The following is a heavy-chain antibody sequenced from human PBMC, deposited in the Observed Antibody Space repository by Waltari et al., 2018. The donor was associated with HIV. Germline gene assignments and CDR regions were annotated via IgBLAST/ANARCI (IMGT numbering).Heavy chain of an antibody. V-gene: IGHV2-5*02. CDR3: YRIIWAYDY. J-gene: IGHJ4*02. CDR1: GFPLSTSGVG. CDR2: IYWDDDK. Sequence: QITVKESGPTLVKPTQTLTLTCTFSGFPLSTSGVGVGWIRQPPGKALEGVARIYWDDDKRYSPSLKSRLTINKDTSKNQVVLTMTNMDPVDTATYYCYRIIWAYDYWGQGTLVTVSS. D-gene: IGHD3-16*02.